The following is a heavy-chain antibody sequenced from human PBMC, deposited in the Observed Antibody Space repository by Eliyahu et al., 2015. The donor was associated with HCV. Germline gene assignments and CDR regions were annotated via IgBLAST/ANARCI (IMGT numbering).Heavy chain of an antibody. V-gene: IGHV3-15*01. Sequence: EVQLVESGGGLVKPGGSLRLSCAASGFTFSNAWMSWVRQAPGKGLEWVGRIKSKTDGGTTDYAAPVKGRFTISRDDSKNTLYLQMNSLKTEDTAVYYCTTTDDVLLWFGELLNWGQGTLVTVSS. CDR1: GFTFSNAW. D-gene: IGHD3-10*01. J-gene: IGHJ4*02. CDR2: IKSKTDGGTT. CDR3: TTTDDVLLWFGELLN.